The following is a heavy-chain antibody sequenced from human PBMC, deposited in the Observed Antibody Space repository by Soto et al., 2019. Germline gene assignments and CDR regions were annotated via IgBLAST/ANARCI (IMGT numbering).Heavy chain of an antibody. V-gene: IGHV4-39*01. J-gene: IGHJ4*02. CDR1: GGSISSSSYY. Sequence: PSETLSLTCSVSGGSISSSSYYWGWIRQPPGKGLEWIGSIYYSGSTYYNPSLKGRVTISVDTSKNQFSLKLSSVTAADTAVYYCARSHVLRYFDWLLYFDYWGQGTLVTVSS. D-gene: IGHD3-9*01. CDR3: ARSHVLRYFDWLLYFDY. CDR2: IYYSGST.